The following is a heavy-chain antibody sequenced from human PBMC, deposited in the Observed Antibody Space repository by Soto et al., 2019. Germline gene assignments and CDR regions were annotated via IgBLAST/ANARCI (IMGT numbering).Heavy chain of an antibody. CDR1: GFTFSSYA. D-gene: IGHD2-2*01. V-gene: IGHV3-23*01. J-gene: IGHJ4*02. CDR3: AKSYQPLYFFDY. CDR2: ISGSGGST. Sequence: LRLSCAASGFTFSSYAMSWVRQAPGKGLEWVSAISGSGGSTYYADSVKGRFTISRDNSKNTLYLQMNSLRAEDTAVYYCAKSYQPLYFFDYWGQGTLVTVSS.